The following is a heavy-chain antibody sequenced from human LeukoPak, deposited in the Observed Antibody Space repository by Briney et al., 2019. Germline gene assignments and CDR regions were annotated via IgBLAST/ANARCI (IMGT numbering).Heavy chain of an antibody. CDR1: GYTFTSYD. D-gene: IGHD5/OR15-5a*01. Sequence: GASVKVSCKASGYTFTSYDMNWVRQATGQGLEWMGWMNPNSGNTGYAQKFQGRVTMTRNTSISTAYMELSSLRSEDTAVYYCARSSTARLRSFDYWGQGTLVTISS. CDR2: MNPNSGNT. CDR3: ARSSTARLRSFDY. V-gene: IGHV1-8*01. J-gene: IGHJ4*02.